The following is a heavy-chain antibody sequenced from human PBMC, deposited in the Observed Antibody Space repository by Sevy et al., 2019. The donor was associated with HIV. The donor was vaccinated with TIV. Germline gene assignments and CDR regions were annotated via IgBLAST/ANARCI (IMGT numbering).Heavy chain of an antibody. V-gene: IGHV4-34*01. J-gene: IGHJ4*02. Sequence: SETLSLTCAVYGGSFSGYYWSWIRQPPGKGLEWIGEINHSGSTNYNPSLKSRVTISVDTSKNQFSLKLSSVTAADTAVYYCARERITMVRESRTPHPFDYWSQGTLVTVSS. D-gene: IGHD3-10*01. CDR1: GGSFSGYY. CDR3: ARERITMVRESRTPHPFDY. CDR2: INHSGST.